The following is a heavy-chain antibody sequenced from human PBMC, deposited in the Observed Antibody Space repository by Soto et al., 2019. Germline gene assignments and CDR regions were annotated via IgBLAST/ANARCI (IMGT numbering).Heavy chain of an antibody. Sequence: LRLSCEISGIIFSDCAMHWVRPAPGKELEWVAVISFDGSNKYYADSVKARFTMSRDNSKNTLYLHMNSLRPEDTAVYYCARDMGSGSYPYYFGLDVWGQGTTVTVSS. CDR1: GIIFSDCA. CDR2: ISFDGSNK. D-gene: IGHD1-26*01. J-gene: IGHJ6*02. CDR3: ARDMGSGSYPYYFGLDV. V-gene: IGHV3-30-3*01.